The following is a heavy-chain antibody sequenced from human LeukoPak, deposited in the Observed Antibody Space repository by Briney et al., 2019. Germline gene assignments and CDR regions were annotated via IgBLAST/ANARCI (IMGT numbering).Heavy chain of an antibody. CDR1: GFTFSSYA. J-gene: IGHJ4*02. V-gene: IGHV3-23*01. CDR2: ISGSGGST. D-gene: IGHD3/OR15-3a*01. CDR3: ANAYDFWSGPFDY. Sequence: GGSLRLSCAASGFTFSSYAMSSVRQAPGKGLEWVSAISGSGGSTYYADSVKGRFTISRAKAKNTLYLQMNSLRLEDTDADYCANAYDFWSGPFDYGGQGTLVTVSS.